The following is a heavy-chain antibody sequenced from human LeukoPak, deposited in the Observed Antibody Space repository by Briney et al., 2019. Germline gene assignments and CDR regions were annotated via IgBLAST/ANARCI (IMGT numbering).Heavy chain of an antibody. CDR2: IKQDGSYQ. V-gene: IGHV3-7*04. J-gene: IGHJ4*02. Sequence: GRSLRLSCAASGFTFSSYAMHWVRQAPGKGLEWVANIKQDGSYQYYVDSVKGRFTISRDNAKNSLSLQMSSLRAEDTAVYYCARGRYCSSASCSFDYWGLGTLVTVSS. CDR1: GFTFSSYA. D-gene: IGHD2-2*01. CDR3: ARGRYCSSASCSFDY.